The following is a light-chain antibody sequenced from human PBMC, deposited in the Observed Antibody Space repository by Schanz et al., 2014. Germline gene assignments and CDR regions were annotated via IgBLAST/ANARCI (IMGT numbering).Light chain of an antibody. CDR2: EGS. CDR3: CSFAGSHVE. V-gene: IGLV2-23*01. J-gene: IGLJ2*01. CDR1: SSDVGNYGL. Sequence: QSALTQPASVSGSPGQSITISCTGTSSDVGNYGLVSWYQLHPGKAPKLIIYEGSQRPSTVSNRFSGSKSDNTASLTISGLQTEDEAHYYCCSFAGSHVEFGGGTKVTVL.